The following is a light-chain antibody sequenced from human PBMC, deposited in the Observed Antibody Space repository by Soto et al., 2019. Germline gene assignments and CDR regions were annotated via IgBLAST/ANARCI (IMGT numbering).Light chain of an antibody. J-gene: IGKJ1*01. CDR3: LRCSTTPGA. Sequence: DIVMTQSPDSLAVSLGERATINCKSSQSILYSSNNKRYLAWYQQKPGQRPKLLIYWPSTRESGVTDRFSGSGSGPDFTLNISSLQDEDAAVYYCLRCSTTPGAFGQGTQVEIK. CDR2: WPS. V-gene: IGKV4-1*01. CDR1: QSILYSSNNKRY.